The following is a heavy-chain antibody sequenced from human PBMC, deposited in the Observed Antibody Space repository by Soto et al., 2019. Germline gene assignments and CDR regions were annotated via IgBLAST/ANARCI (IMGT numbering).Heavy chain of an antibody. CDR3: ARDFPYYYYMDV. V-gene: IGHV4-59*01. CDR2: IYYSGST. Sequence: SETLSLTCTVSGGSISSYYWSWIRQPPGKGLEWIGYIYYSGSTNYNPSLKSRVTISVDTSKNQFSLKLSSVTAADTAVYYCARDFPYYYYMDVWGKGTTVTVSS. J-gene: IGHJ6*03. CDR1: GGSISSYY.